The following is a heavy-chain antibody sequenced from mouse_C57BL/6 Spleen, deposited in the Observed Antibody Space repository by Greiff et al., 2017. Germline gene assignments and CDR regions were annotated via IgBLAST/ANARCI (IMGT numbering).Heavy chain of an antibody. CDR1: GYTFTDYE. CDR2: IVPETGGT. J-gene: IGHJ2*01. V-gene: IGHV1-15*01. D-gene: IGHD2-1*01. CDR3: TRGDYGSYFDY. Sequence: QVQLQQSGAVLVRPGASVTLSCKASGYTFTDYEMHWVKQTPVHGLEWIGAIVPETGGTAYNQKFKGKAILTADKSSSTAYMELRSLTSEDSAVYYCTRGDYGSYFDYWGQGTTLTVSS.